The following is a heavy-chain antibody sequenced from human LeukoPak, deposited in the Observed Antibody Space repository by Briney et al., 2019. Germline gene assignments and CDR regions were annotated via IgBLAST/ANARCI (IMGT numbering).Heavy chain of an antibody. CDR2: FDPDDGET. J-gene: IGHJ6*02. CDR1: GYTLTELS. V-gene: IGHV1-24*01. D-gene: IGHD3-10*01. CDR3: ATLWFGRNWHYYYYGMDV. Sequence: ASVKVSCKVSGYTLTELSMHWVRQAPGKGLEWMGGFDPDDGETIYAQKVQGRVTMTEDTSTDTAYMELSSLRSEDTAVYYCATLWFGRNWHYYYYGMDVWGQGTTVTVSS.